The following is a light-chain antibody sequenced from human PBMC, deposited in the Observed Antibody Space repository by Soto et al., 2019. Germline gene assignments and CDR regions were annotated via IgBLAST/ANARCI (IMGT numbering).Light chain of an antibody. Sequence: VVLTQSRCTLSLSPLEIATQSWRASQSVSNNYLAWYQQKPGQAPRLLIYGAFNRATGIPDRFSGSGSGTDFTLTISRLEPEDFAVYYCQQYGSSGTFGQGTKVDIK. CDR2: GAF. CDR3: QQYGSSGT. V-gene: IGKV3-20*01. J-gene: IGKJ1*01. CDR1: QSVSNNY.